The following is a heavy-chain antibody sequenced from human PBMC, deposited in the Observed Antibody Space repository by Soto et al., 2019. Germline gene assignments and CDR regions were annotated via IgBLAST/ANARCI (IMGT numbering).Heavy chain of an antibody. CDR3: AKVPDSSGWYAPFDY. CDR1: GFTFSSYA. CDR2: ISGSGGST. V-gene: IGHV3-23*01. D-gene: IGHD6-19*01. Sequence: EVQLLESGGGLVQPGGSLRLSGAASGFTFSSYAMSWVRQAPGKGLVWVSAISGSGGSTYYEDSVKGRFTISSDNSKKALYLQINGLRAEDTAVYNCAKVPDSSGWYAPFDYWGQGTIVTVSS. J-gene: IGHJ4*02.